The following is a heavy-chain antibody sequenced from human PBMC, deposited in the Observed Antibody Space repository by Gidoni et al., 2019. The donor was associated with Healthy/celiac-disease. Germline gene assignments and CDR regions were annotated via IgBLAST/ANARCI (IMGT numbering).Heavy chain of an antibody. CDR3: AKGYCSGGSCYRGNFDL. D-gene: IGHD2-15*01. CDR2: ISGSGGSK. CDR1: GFTCSSYA. Sequence: EVQLLESGGGLVQPGGSLSLSCAASGFTCSSYAMSWVRQAPGEGLGWVSAISGSGGSKYYADSVKGRFTISRDNSKNTLYLQMNSLRAEDTAVYYCAKGYCSGGSCYRGNFDLWGRGTLVTVSS. V-gene: IGHV3-23*01. J-gene: IGHJ2*01.